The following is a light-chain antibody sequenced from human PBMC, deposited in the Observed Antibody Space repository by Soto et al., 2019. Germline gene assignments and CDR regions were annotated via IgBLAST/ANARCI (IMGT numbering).Light chain of an antibody. Sequence: QPVLTQPPSASGTPGQRVTISCSGSSSNIGSNYVYGYQQLPGTAPKLLIYRNNQRPSGVPDRFSGSKSGTSASLAISGLRSEDEAEYYCAAGDDSLSGWVFGGGTKLTVL. CDR2: RNN. CDR3: AAGDDSLSGWV. J-gene: IGLJ3*02. V-gene: IGLV1-47*01. CDR1: SSNIGSNY.